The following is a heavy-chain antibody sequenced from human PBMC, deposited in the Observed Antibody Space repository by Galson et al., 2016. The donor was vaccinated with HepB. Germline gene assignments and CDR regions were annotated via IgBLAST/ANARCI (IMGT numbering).Heavy chain of an antibody. V-gene: IGHV3-30*03. CDR1: GFALSSYG. CDR3: ARDYSYSSNWPGY. J-gene: IGHJ4*02. CDR2: ISFDGGKQ. D-gene: IGHD7-27*01. Sequence: SLRLSCAVSGFALSSYGMHWVRQVPGKGLEWVADISFDGGKQHYADSVKGRFSISRGTSRVYLQMSSLTPADTGLYYCARDYSYSSNWPGYWGQGTLVIVPS.